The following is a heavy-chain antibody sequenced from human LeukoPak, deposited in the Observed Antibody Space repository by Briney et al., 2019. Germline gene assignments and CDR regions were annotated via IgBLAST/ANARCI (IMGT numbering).Heavy chain of an antibody. V-gene: IGHV5-51*01. CDR3: ARQSSTPRGNNFDK. Sequence: GESLKISCRASGYDFNNYWVAWVRQLPGRGPEWMGIIYPGDSDTMYSPSFQGRVTISADKSINTAYLQWSSLTASDTAIYYCARQSSTPRGNNFDKWGQGSLVTVSS. J-gene: IGHJ4*02. CDR1: GYDFNNYW. CDR2: IYPGDSDT. D-gene: IGHD1-14*01.